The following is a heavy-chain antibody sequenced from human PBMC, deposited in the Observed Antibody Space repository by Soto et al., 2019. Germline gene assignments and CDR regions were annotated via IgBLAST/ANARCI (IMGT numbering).Heavy chain of an antibody. Sequence: GGSLRLSCAASGFTFSSYAMSWVRQAPGKGLEWVSAISGSGGSTYYADSVKGRFTISRDNSKKTLYLQMNSLRAEDTAVYYCAKGRYCSGGSCYGRFDYWGQGTLVTVSS. CDR1: GFTFSSYA. CDR3: AKGRYCSGGSCYGRFDY. CDR2: ISGSGGST. J-gene: IGHJ4*02. D-gene: IGHD2-15*01. V-gene: IGHV3-23*01.